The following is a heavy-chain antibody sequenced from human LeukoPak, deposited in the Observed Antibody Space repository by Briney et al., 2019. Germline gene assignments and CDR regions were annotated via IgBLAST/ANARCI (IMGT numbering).Heavy chain of an antibody. J-gene: IGHJ4*02. Sequence: GGSLRLSCAASGFTFISYWMHWVRQAPGKGLVWVSRINSDGSTTSYAASVKGRFTISRDNAKNSLYLQMNSLRDEDTAVYYCARVWGYRNGFDYWGQGTLVTVSS. V-gene: IGHV3-74*01. CDR3: ARVWGYRNGFDY. CDR1: GFTFISYW. D-gene: IGHD5-12*01. CDR2: INSDGSTT.